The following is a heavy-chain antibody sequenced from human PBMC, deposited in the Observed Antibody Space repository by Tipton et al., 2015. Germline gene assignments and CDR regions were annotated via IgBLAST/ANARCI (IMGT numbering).Heavy chain of an antibody. J-gene: IGHJ4*02. D-gene: IGHD4-23*01. CDR1: GFTFNNYA. Sequence: LRLSCAASGFTFNNYAMSWVRQPPGKELQWIGYIQYSGGTNYNPSLESRVSMSVDTSKTQFSLEMRSVTATDTAVYYCARARGRHGGLFDSWGQGILVTASS. CDR2: IQYSGGT. V-gene: IGHV4-59*01. CDR3: ARARGRHGGLFDS.